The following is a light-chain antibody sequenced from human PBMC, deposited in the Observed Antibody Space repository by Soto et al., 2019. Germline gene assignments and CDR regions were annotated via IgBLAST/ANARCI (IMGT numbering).Light chain of an antibody. Sequence: QSVLTQPPSVSGAPGQRVTISCAGSSSNIGADYDVHWYQQVPGAAPKLVIFGDTNRPSGVPDRFSGSKSGTSASLAITGLQAEEEADYYCQSYDNSLSGFWVFGGGTKLTVL. V-gene: IGLV1-40*01. CDR1: SSNIGADYD. J-gene: IGLJ3*02. CDR3: QSYDNSLSGFWV. CDR2: GDT.